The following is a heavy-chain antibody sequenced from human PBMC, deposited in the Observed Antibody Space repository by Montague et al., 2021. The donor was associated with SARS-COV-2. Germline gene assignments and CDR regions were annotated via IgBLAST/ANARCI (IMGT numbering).Heavy chain of an antibody. CDR2: IYYSESS. Sequence: SETLSLTCTVSGVSISSYYWSWIRQPPGKGLEWIGYIYYSESSNYNPSLKSRVTISIDTSKNQFSLNLNSVTAADAAVYYCARPGRYCSGCSCYYVYWGQGTLVTVSS. CDR3: ARPGRYCSGCSCYYVY. V-gene: IGHV4-59*01. CDR1: GVSISSYY. J-gene: IGHJ4*02. D-gene: IGHD2-15*01.